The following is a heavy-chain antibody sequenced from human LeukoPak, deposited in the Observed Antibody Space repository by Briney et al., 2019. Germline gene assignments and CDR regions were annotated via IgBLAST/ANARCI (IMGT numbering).Heavy chain of an antibody. J-gene: IGHJ6*03. CDR3: AKDLSYDPRGSYYYNYMDL. Sequence: GGSLRLSCAVSGFNFYSYGMNWVRQAPGKGLEWVSAISGGGDKTYYTDSVKGRFTISRANSRDTLYLQMDSLRADDTAVYFCAKDLSYDPRGSYYYNYMDLWGRGTTVTVSS. CDR1: GFNFYSYG. V-gene: IGHV3-23*01. D-gene: IGHD5-12*01. CDR2: ISGGGDKT.